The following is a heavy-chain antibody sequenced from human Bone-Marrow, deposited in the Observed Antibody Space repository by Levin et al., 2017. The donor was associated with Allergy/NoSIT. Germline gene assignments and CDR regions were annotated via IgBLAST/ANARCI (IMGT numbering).Heavy chain of an antibody. J-gene: IGHJ4*02. D-gene: IGHD1-26*01. CDR2: IWYDGSDR. Sequence: GESLKISCAASAFTFSAYGMHWVRQAPGKGLEWVAVIWYDGSDRYYADSVKGRFTISRDNSKNTLSLQMNSLRAEDTAIYYCTRDRGEWGQFYFDCWGQGTLVTVSS. V-gene: IGHV3-33*01. CDR1: AFTFSAYG. CDR3: TRDRGEWGQFYFDC.